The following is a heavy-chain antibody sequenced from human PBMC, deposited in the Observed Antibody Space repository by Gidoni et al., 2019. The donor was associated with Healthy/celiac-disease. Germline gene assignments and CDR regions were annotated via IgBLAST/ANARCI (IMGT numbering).Heavy chain of an antibody. CDR2: IWYDGSNK. Sequence: QVQLVESGGGVVQPGRSMRLSCAASGFTFRSYGMHWVRQAPGKGLEWVAVIWYDGSNKYYADSVKGRFTISRDNSKNTLYLQMNSLRAEDTAVYYCARDIVVVPAAPGHAFDIWGQGTMVTVSS. CDR1: GFTFRSYG. CDR3: ARDIVVVPAAPGHAFDI. D-gene: IGHD2-2*01. J-gene: IGHJ3*02. V-gene: IGHV3-33*01.